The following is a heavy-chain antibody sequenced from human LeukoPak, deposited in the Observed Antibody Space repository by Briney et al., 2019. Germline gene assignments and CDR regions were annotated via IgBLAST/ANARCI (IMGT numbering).Heavy chain of an antibody. J-gene: IGHJ4*02. Sequence: SETLSLTCTVSGGSISSYYWSWIRQPPGKGLEWIGYIYYTGSTNYNPSLKSRVTISVDTSKNQFSLKLSSVTAAVTAVYYCARAFSSGWYPYSIGGLWFDYWGQGTLVTVSS. V-gene: IGHV4-59*01. CDR2: IYYTGST. CDR1: GGSISSYY. CDR3: ARAFSSGWYPYSIGGLWFDY. D-gene: IGHD6-19*01.